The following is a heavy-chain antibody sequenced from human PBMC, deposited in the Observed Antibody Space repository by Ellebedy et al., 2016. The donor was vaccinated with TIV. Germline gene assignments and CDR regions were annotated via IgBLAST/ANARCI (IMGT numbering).Heavy chain of an antibody. CDR2: IYYSGST. Sequence: SETLSLTXTVSGGSISSSSYYWGWIRQPPGKGLEWIGNIYYSGSTNYNPSLKSRVTISVDTSKNQFFLKLTSVTAADTAVYYCARGTGWLFDSWGQGTLVTVSS. J-gene: IGHJ5*01. CDR3: ARGTGWLFDS. V-gene: IGHV4-61*05. D-gene: IGHD5-12*01. CDR1: GGSISSSSYY.